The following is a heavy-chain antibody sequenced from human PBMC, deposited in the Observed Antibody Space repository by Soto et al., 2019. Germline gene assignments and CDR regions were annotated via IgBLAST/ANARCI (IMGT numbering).Heavy chain of an antibody. CDR3: AKVKTLYSSGWYYFDY. D-gene: IGHD6-19*01. J-gene: IGHJ4*02. CDR2: ISGSGGST. V-gene: IGHV3-23*01. Sequence: GGSLRLSCAASGFTFSSYAMSWVRQAPGKGLEWVSAISGSGGSTYYADSVKGRFTLSRDNSKNTLYLQMNSLRAEDTAVYYCAKVKTLYSSGWYYFDYWGQGTLVTVSS. CDR1: GFTFSSYA.